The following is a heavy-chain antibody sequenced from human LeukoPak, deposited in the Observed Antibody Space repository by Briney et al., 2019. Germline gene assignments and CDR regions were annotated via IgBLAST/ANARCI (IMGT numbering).Heavy chain of an antibody. V-gene: IGHV3-48*04. CDR1: GFTFSSYG. J-gene: IGHJ6*02. CDR3: ARSTAGLDV. CDR2: INSATTI. Sequence: PGGSLRLSCAASGFTFSSYGLHWVRQAPGKGLEWVSQINSATTIYNADSVKGRFTISRDNAKNSVYLQMNSLRAEDTAVYYCARSTAGLDVWGQGTTVTVSS.